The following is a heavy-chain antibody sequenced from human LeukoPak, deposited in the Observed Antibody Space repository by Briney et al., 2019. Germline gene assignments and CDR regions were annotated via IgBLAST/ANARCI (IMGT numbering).Heavy chain of an antibody. CDR2: IFHTGNT. CDR3: AKKFPRYFDS. D-gene: IGHD3-16*02. V-gene: IGHV4-4*02. Sequence: PSETLSLTCAVSGVSISTSNWWSWVRQPPGKGLEWIGEIFHTGNTNYNPSLKSRVTISIDKSKNQFSLKLTSVTAADAAVYFCAKKFPRYFDSWGQGILVTVSS. CDR1: GVSISTSNW. J-gene: IGHJ4*02.